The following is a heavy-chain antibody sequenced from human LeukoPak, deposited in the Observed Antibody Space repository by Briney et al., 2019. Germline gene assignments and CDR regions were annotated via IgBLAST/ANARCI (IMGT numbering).Heavy chain of an antibody. D-gene: IGHD2-21*02. V-gene: IGHV1-2*01. CDR2: INPTSGDT. CDR3: ARPNGDFYNWFDT. CDR1: GYSFTGSY. Sequence: ASVKVSCKASGYSFTGSYIHWVRQAPGQGLEWMGWINPTSGDTNYAQKFQDRVTLTRDTSISTAYMELTNLRSDDTVVYFCARPNGDFYNWFDTWGQGTLVTVSS. J-gene: IGHJ5*02.